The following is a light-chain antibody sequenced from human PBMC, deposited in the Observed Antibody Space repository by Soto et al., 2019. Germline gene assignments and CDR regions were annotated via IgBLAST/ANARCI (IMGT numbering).Light chain of an antibody. J-gene: IGKJ2*01. CDR2: DAS. CDR3: QQYNNWPPYT. CDR1: QSVSSN. Sequence: EIVMTQSPATLSVSPGERATLSCRASQSVSSNLAWYQQKPGQAPRLLIYDASTRATGIPARFSGSGSGTEFTFTISSRQSEDFAVYFCQQYNNWPPYTFGQGTKLEIK. V-gene: IGKV3-15*01.